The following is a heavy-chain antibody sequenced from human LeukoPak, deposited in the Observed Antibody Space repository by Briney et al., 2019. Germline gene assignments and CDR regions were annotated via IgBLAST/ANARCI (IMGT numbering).Heavy chain of an antibody. CDR3: ARGALGMTTVTKFDY. Sequence: ASVKVSCKASGGSFSSYTISWVRQAPGQGREWMGRIIPILGIANYAQKFQGRVTITADKSTSTAYMELSSLRSEDTAVYYCARGALGMTTVTKFDYWGQGTLVTVSS. V-gene: IGHV1-69*02. J-gene: IGHJ4*02. CDR1: GGSFSSYT. D-gene: IGHD4-17*01. CDR2: IIPILGIA.